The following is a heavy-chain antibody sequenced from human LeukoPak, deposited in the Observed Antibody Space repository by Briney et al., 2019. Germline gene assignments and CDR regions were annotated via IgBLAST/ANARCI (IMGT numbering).Heavy chain of an antibody. CDR2: MKPNSGNT. J-gene: IGHJ4*02. Sequence: ASVKVSCKASGYTFTSYDINWVRQAIGRGREWMGWMKPNSGNTGYAQKFQGRVTMTRDMSTSTVYMELSSLRSEDTAVYYCARAGGYCSSTSCYPTRPRSDWGQGTLVTVSS. D-gene: IGHD2-2*01. CDR3: ARAGGYCSSTSCYPTRPRSD. CDR1: GYTFTSYD. V-gene: IGHV1-8*01.